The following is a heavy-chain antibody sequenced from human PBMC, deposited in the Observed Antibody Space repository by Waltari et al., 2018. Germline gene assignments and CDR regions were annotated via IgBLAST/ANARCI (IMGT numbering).Heavy chain of an antibody. Sequence: QVQLQQWGAGLLKPSATLSLTCAVYGGSFSGYYWSWIRQPPGKGLEWIGEINHSGSTNYNPSLKSRVTISVDTSKNQFSLKLSSVTAADTAVYYCARWGMATNAIDYWGQGTLVTVSS. CDR3: ARWGMATNAIDY. V-gene: IGHV4-34*01. J-gene: IGHJ4*02. D-gene: IGHD3-16*01. CDR2: INHSGST. CDR1: GGSFSGYY.